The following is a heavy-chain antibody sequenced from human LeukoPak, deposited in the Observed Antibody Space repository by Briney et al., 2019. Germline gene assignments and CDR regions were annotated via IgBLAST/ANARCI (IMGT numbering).Heavy chain of an antibody. CDR3: AKAGTMVQGVIIGSYYYYMDV. Sequence: PGGSLRLSCAASGFTFSSYAMSWVRQAPGKGLEWVSAISGSGGSTYYADSVKGRFTISRDNSKNTLYLQMNSLRAEDAAVYYYAKAGTMVQGVIIGSYYYYMDVWGKGTTVTVSS. CDR2: ISGSGGST. V-gene: IGHV3-23*01. D-gene: IGHD3-10*01. CDR1: GFTFSSYA. J-gene: IGHJ6*03.